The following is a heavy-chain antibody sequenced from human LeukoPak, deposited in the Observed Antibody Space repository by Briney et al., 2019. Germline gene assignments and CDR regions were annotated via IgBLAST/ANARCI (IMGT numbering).Heavy chain of an antibody. J-gene: IGHJ6*04. CDR2: ISAYNGNT. CDR3: ARDVTAMARGYYYYGIDV. CDR1: RYTFTRSG. D-gene: IGHD3-10*01. Sequence: ASVKVSCKASRYTFTRSGISWVRQAPGQGLEWMGWISAYNGNTNYAQKLQGRVTMTTHTSTSTAYMELRSLRSDDTAGYYCARDVTAMARGYYYYGIDVWGKGTTVSVSS. V-gene: IGHV1-18*04.